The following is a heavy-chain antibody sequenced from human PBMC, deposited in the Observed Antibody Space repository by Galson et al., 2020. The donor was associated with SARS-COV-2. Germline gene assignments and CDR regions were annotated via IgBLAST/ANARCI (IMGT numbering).Heavy chain of an antibody. V-gene: IGHV3-30*03. J-gene: IGHJ4*02. CDR1: GFTVNSYG. CDR3: ARGLSGTYYYFDS. CDR2: ISYDGSNE. Sequence: GESLKISCSASGFTVNSYGMHWVRQAPGKGLEWVAVISYDGSNEYYADSVRGRFTISRDNSKSKDTLYLQMNSLRSEDTAVYYCARGLSGTYYYFDSWGQGTLVTISS. D-gene: IGHD1-26*01.